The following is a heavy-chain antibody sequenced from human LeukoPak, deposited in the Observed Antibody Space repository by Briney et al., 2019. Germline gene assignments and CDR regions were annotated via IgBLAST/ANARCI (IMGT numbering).Heavy chain of an antibody. V-gene: IGHV3-23*01. D-gene: IGHD2-2*01. CDR3: AKDLFDCSSTSCYSDAFDI. Sequence: GGSLRLSCAASGFTFNNYGMNWVRQAPGKGLEWVSAISGTGTSTYYADSVKGRFTISRDNPKNTLYLQMNSLRAEDTAVYYCAKDLFDCSSTSCYSDAFDIWGQGTMVTVSS. CDR2: ISGTGTST. J-gene: IGHJ3*02. CDR1: GFTFNNYG.